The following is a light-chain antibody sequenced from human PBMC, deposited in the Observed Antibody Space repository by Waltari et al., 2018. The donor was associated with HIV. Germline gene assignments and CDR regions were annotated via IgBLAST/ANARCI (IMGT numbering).Light chain of an antibody. CDR1: QSVSSSH. J-gene: IGKJ1*01. V-gene: IGKV3-20*01. Sequence: ETILTQSPGTLSLSPGERATLSCRSSQSVSSSHLAWYQQKPGQAPRLLIYGASSRATGIPDRFSGSGSGTDFILTISGLEPEDFAVYYCQQYGGSRWTFGQGTKVEIK. CDR3: QQYGGSRWT. CDR2: GAS.